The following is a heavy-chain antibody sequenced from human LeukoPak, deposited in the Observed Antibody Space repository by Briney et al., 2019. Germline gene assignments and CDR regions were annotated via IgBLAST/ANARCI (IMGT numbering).Heavy chain of an antibody. CDR1: GFTFSSYS. CDR3: ARGPYSSGWYPFDY. J-gene: IGHJ4*02. Sequence: GGSLRLSCAASGFTFSSYSMNWVRQAPGKGLEWVSYISSSSSTIYYADSVKGRFTISRDNAKNSLYLQMNSLRAEDTAVYYCARGPYSSGWYPFDYWGQGTLVTVSP. D-gene: IGHD6-19*01. V-gene: IGHV3-48*01. CDR2: ISSSSSTI.